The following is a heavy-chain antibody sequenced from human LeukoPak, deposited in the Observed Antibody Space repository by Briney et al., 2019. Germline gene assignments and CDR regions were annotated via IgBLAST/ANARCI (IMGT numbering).Heavy chain of an antibody. Sequence: SVKVSCKASGGTFSSYAISWVRQAPGQGLEWMGRIIPILGIANYAQKFQGRVTITADESTSTAYMELSSLRSEDTAVYYCARDSIAAAGKAPYDYWGQGTLVTVSS. D-gene: IGHD6-13*01. CDR1: GGTFSSYA. J-gene: IGHJ4*02. V-gene: IGHV1-69*04. CDR2: IIPILGIA. CDR3: ARDSIAAAGKAPYDY.